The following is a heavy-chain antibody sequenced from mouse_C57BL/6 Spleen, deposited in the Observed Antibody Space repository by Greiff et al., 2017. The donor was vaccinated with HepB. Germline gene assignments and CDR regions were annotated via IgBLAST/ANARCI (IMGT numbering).Heavy chain of an antibody. Sequence: VQLQQSGPELVKPGASVKISCKASGYSFTGYYMNWVKQSPEKSLEWIGAINPSTGGTTYNQKFKAKATLTVDKSSSTAYMQLKSLTSEDSAVYYCARNYYDYDCFDYWGQGTTLTVSS. D-gene: IGHD2-4*01. CDR1: GYSFTGYY. CDR2: INPSTGGT. CDR3: ARNYYDYDCFDY. J-gene: IGHJ2*01. V-gene: IGHV1-42*01.